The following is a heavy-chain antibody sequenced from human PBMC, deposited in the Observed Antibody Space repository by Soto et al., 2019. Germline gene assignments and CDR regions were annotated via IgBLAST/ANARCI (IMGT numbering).Heavy chain of an antibody. CDR1: GFTFSSYD. J-gene: IGHJ1*01. V-gene: IGHV3-30*18. CDR2: IPYDGSNE. CDR3: KKGGNGSGNLLLY. D-gene: IGHD3-3*01. Sequence: QVHLVESGGGMVQPGRSLRLSCAASGFTFSSYDMHWVRQAPGKGLEWVAVIPYDGSNEYYADYVKGRFTISRDLTKNTRYLEMKSIRIEATALYYCKKGGNGSGNLLLYWGQGTLINVS.